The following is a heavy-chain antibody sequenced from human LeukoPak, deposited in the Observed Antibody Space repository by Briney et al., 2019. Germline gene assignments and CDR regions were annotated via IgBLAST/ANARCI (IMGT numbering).Heavy chain of an antibody. J-gene: IGHJ3*02. CDR1: GGSLSGYC. CDR2: MYFSGST. CDR3: ARHFTYYYDSCGYPRDAFDI. Sequence: SETLSLTCTVSGGSLSGYCWSWIRQSPGKGLVWIGYMYFSGSTNYNPPLKNQSTISVDMSKNQFSLKLTSLTAADTALYYWARHFTYYYDSCGYPRDAFDIWGQGTMVTVSS. D-gene: IGHD3-22*01. V-gene: IGHV4-59*08.